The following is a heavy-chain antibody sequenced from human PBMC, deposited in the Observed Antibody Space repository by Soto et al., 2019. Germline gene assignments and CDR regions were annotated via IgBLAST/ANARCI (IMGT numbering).Heavy chain of an antibody. CDR2: IYYSGST. V-gene: IGHV4-59*01. D-gene: IGHD3-22*01. CDR1: GGSISTYY. J-gene: IGHJ5*02. Sequence: SETLSLTCTVSGGSISTYYWSWIRQPPGKGLEWIGYIYYSGSTNYNPSLKSRVTISVDTSKNQFSLKLSSVTAADTAVYYCAREGNSGYYFNWFDPWGQGTLVTSPQ. CDR3: AREGNSGYYFNWFDP.